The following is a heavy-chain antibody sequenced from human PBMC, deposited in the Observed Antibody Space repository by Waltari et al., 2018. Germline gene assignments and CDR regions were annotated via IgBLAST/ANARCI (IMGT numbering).Heavy chain of an antibody. D-gene: IGHD3-3*01. V-gene: IGHV4-38-2*01. CDR3: ARGITIFGVVPQPYYFDY. CDR2: IDHSGST. Sequence: VQLQESGPGLVKPSETLSLTCAGSGYSISSGYYWGWIRQPRGKGMEWLGSIDHSGSTYYNPSLKSRVTISVDTSKNQFSLKLSSVTAADTAVYYCARGITIFGVVPQPYYFDYWGQGTLVTVSS. J-gene: IGHJ4*02. CDR1: GYSISSGYY.